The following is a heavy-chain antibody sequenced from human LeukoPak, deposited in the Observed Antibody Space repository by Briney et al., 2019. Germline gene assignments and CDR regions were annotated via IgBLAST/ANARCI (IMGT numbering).Heavy chain of an antibody. CDR1: GYTFTSYY. Sequence: ASVKVSCKASGYTFTSYYMHSVRQAPGQGLEWMGIFNPSGGSTSYAQKFQGRGTMTRDTSKSTVYMELSSLRSEDRAVYYCARVAIFGVVTLDAFDIWGQGTMVTVSS. CDR2: FNPSGGST. CDR3: ARVAIFGVVTLDAFDI. D-gene: IGHD3-3*01. J-gene: IGHJ3*02. V-gene: IGHV1-46*01.